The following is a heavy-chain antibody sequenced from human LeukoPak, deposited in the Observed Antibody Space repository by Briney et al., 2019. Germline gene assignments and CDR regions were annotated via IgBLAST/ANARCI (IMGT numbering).Heavy chain of an antibody. V-gene: IGHV3-23*01. D-gene: IGHD3-16*02. CDR3: AKDYIWGSYRPAYYFDY. CDR1: GFTFSSYA. CDR2: ISGSGGST. Sequence: GGSLRLSCAASGFTFSSYAMSWVRQAPGKGLEWVSAISGSGGSTYYADSVKGRFTISRDNSKNTLYLQMNSLRAEDMAVYYCAKDYIWGSYRPAYYFDYWGQGTLVTVSS. J-gene: IGHJ4*02.